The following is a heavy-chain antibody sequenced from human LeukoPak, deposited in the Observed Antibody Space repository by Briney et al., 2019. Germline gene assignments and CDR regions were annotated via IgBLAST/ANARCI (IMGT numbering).Heavy chain of an antibody. CDR1: RFTFSSYG. J-gene: IGHJ4*02. CDR3: ARVYGGNLPFDY. CDR2: ISSSGSTI. Sequence: GGSLRLSCAASRFTFSSYGMHWVRQAPGKGLEWVSYISSSGSTIYYADSVKGRFTISRDNAKNSLYPQMNSLRAEDTAVYYCARVYGGNLPFDYWGQGTLVTVSS. V-gene: IGHV3-48*03. D-gene: IGHD4-23*01.